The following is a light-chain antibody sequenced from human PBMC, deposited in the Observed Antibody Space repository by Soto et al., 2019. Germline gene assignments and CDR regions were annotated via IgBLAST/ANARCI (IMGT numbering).Light chain of an antibody. CDR3: QHRASWPLT. J-gene: IGKJ4*01. Sequence: EIVLTQSPATLSLSPGERATLSCRASQSVSSYLAWYQQKPGQAPRLLIYDASNRATGIPARFSGSGSGTDFTLTINSLEREDFAVYYCQHRASWPLTFGGGTRVEIK. V-gene: IGKV3-11*01. CDR2: DAS. CDR1: QSVSSY.